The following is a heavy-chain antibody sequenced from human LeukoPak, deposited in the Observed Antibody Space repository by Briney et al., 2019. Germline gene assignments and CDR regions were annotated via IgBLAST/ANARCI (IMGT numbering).Heavy chain of an antibody. J-gene: IGHJ5*02. Sequence: GGSLRLSCAASGFPFSSYAMSWVRQAPGKGLEWVSAISGSGGSTYYADSVKGRFTISRDNSKNTLYLQMNSLRAEDAAVYYCAKGYSSSKNWFDPWGQGTLVTVSS. D-gene: IGHD6-6*01. CDR3: AKGYSSSKNWFDP. CDR2: ISGSGGST. CDR1: GFPFSSYA. V-gene: IGHV3-23*01.